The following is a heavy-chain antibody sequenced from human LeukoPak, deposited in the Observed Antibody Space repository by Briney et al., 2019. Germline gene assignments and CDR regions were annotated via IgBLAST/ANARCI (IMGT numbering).Heavy chain of an antibody. D-gene: IGHD3-3*01. CDR1: GGSISSYY. CDR2: IYTSGSP. CDR3: ASSFRKRFLEPWDNWFDP. Sequence: PSETLSLTCTVSGGSISSYYWSWIRQPPGKGLEWIGHIYTSGSPDYNPSLKSRVTISVDASKNQFSLNLTSVTAADTAVYYCASSFRKRFLEPWDNWFDPWGLGALVTVSS. V-gene: IGHV4-4*08. J-gene: IGHJ5*02.